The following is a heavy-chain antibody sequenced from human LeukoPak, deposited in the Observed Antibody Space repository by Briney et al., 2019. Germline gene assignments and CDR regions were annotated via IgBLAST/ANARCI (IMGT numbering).Heavy chain of an antibody. V-gene: IGHV4-59*08. CDR2: IFYTGST. J-gene: IGHJ4*02. D-gene: IGHD3-22*01. CDR3: ARHREYYESGGYRTSFDY. Sequence: PSETLSLTCTVSGGSISGYCWSWIRQPPGKGLEWIGHIFYTGSTNYNPSLKSRVTISEDTSKNQFSLKLTSVTAADTAVYYCARHREYYESGGYRTSFDYWGQGTLVTVSS. CDR1: GGSISGYC.